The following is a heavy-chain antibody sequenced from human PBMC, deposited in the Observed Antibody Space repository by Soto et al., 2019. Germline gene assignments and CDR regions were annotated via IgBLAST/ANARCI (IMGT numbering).Heavy chain of an antibody. D-gene: IGHD6-13*01. Sequence: LRLSCVASGFTFSGYSMNWVRQAPGKGLDWVSCISASSGYIYYADSVKGRFTISRDNAENSLYLQMNSLRAEDTAVYYCARDYYSGNWGNVYYHAMDVWGQGTTVTVSS. CDR1: GFTFSGYS. CDR2: ISASSGYI. V-gene: IGHV3-21*01. J-gene: IGHJ6*02. CDR3: ARDYYSGNWGNVYYHAMDV.